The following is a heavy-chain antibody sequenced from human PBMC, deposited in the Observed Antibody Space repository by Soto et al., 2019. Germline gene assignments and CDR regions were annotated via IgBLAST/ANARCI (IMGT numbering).Heavy chain of an antibody. CDR3: ARADAWLVHWYSDL. J-gene: IGHJ2*01. D-gene: IGHD3-22*01. CDR1: GFTFNNYG. V-gene: IGHV3-33*01. CDR2: ILYDGSKK. Sequence: QVQLVESGGGVVPPGRPLRLSCAASGFTFNNYGMHWVRQAPGKGLERLAVILYDGSKKYYADSVKGRFTISRDNSKNAVYLQMNSLRDEDTALYSCARADAWLVHWYSDLWCRGTLVTVSS.